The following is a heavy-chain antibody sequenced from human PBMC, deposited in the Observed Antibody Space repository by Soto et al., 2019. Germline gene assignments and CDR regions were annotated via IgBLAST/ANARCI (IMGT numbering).Heavy chain of an antibody. CDR3: ARGFTGGYYGSGSYYRGYYYYGMDV. CDR2: MNPNSGNT. J-gene: IGHJ6*02. CDR1: GYTFTTYY. V-gene: IGHV1-8*02. D-gene: IGHD3-10*01. Sequence: GASVKVSCKASGYTFTTYYMHWVRQATGQGLEWMGWMNPNSGNTGYAQKFQGRVTMTRNTSISTAYMELSSLRSEDTAVYYCARGFTGGYYGSGSYYRGYYYYGMDVWGQGTTVTVSS.